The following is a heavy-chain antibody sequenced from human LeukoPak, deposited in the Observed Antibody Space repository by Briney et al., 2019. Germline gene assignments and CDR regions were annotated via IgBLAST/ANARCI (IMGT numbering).Heavy chain of an antibody. CDR3: ARGPPNWGYDY. J-gene: IGHJ4*02. V-gene: IGHV1-8*01. D-gene: IGHD7-27*01. Sequence: ASVKVSCKASGYTFTSYDFNWVRQATGQRPKWMGWMSPNSGDTGCAQKFQDRVTMTRNTSISTAYMELSSLRSDDTAVYYCARGPPNWGYDYWGPGTLVTVSS. CDR2: MSPNSGDT. CDR1: GYTFTSYD.